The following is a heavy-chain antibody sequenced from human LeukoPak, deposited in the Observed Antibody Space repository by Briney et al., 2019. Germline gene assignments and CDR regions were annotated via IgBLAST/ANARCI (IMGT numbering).Heavy chain of an antibody. Sequence: SETLSLTCTVSGASISSYYWSWIRQPPGKGLEWIGYIYYSGSTHYNPSLKSRVTISVDTSKNQFPLKVTSVTAADTAVYYCASGPYPAAGTDHQFDYWGQGTLVTVSS. CDR3: ASGPYPAAGTDHQFDY. J-gene: IGHJ4*02. V-gene: IGHV4-59*01. CDR2: IYYSGST. CDR1: GASISSYY. D-gene: IGHD6-13*01.